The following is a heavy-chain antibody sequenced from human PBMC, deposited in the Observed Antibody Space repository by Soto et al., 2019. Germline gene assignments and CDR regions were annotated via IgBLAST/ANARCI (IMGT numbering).Heavy chain of an antibody. J-gene: IGHJ5*02. CDR1: GFTFSNYG. Sequence: GGSLRLSCATSGFTFSNYGMHWVRQAPGKGLEWVALISYDGSDKYYADSVKGRFTISRDNSKNSLYLQMNSLRAEDTAVYYCARDPLRLNMFDPWGQGTLVTVSS. V-gene: IGHV3-30*03. D-gene: IGHD2-8*01. CDR2: ISYDGSDK. CDR3: ARDPLRLNMFDP.